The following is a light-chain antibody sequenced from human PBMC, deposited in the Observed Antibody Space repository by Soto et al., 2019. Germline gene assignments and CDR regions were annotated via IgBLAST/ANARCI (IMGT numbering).Light chain of an antibody. CDR3: QQFNTYPIT. Sequence: ALQLTQSPSPLSASVRDRGTNTFRGSQDIRGALAWYQQKPGKPPKLLTFDVSSLQSGVPSRFSGSGSGTDFTLTISSLQPEDFATYYCQQFNTYPITFGQGTRLEIK. CDR2: DVS. V-gene: IGKV1-13*02. J-gene: IGKJ5*01. CDR1: QDIRGA.